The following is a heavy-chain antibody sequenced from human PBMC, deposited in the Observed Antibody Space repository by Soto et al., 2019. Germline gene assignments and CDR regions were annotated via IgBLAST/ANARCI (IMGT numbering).Heavy chain of an antibody. J-gene: IGHJ6*02. CDR2: VYSGGST. CDR1: GFTVSNNY. Sequence: FLRLSCAASGFTVSNNYMSWVRQAPGKGLEWVSVVYSGGSTYYADSVKGRFTISRDNSKNTVYLQMNSLRAEDTAVYYCARDLVLTGYSDYYYYGMDVWGQGTTVTVSS. CDR3: ARDLVLTGYSDYYYYGMDV. V-gene: IGHV3-53*01. D-gene: IGHD3-9*01.